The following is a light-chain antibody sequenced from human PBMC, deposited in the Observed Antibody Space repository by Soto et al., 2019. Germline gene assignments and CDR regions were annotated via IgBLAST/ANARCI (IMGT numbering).Light chain of an antibody. V-gene: IGLV2-14*03. J-gene: IGLJ3*02. CDR3: ASKRDNGEV. CDR2: DVR. CDR1: SNDIGAYKY. Sequence: QSALTQPASVSGSPGQSITISCTGTSNDIGAYKYVYWYQQHPGKAPKVMIYDVRYRPSWGSNRFSGTKSGNTAYLTISCLHAEDEAVYSCASKRDNGEVFGGGTKVTVL.